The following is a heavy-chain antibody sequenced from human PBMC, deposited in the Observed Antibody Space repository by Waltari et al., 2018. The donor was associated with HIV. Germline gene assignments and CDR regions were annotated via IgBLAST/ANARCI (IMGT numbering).Heavy chain of an antibody. CDR1: GYNFASFD. CDR2: MSINSGNA. V-gene: IGHV1-8*01. CDR3: VTSRPGSVFGDF. J-gene: IGHJ4*02. Sequence: QAQLVQSGAEVRKPGASVKVACKASGYNFASFDINWVRRATGQGLEWMGWMSINSGNAGYGHRFKGRLTLTRDTSIDTAYMELNNLTPQDTADYYCVTSRPGSVFGDFWGQGTPVTVSS. D-gene: IGHD3-3*01.